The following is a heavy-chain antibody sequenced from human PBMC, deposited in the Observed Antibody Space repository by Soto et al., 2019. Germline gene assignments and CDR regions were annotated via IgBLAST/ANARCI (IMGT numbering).Heavy chain of an antibody. J-gene: IGHJ4*02. CDR3: ARVGTHEFPLDY. CDR2: INAGNGNT. CDR1: GYTFTSYA. Sequence: QVQLVQSGAEVKKPGASVKVSCKASGYTFTSYAMHWVRQAPGQRLEWMGWINAGNGNTKYSQKFQGRVTITRDTSASTAYMELSSLRSEDTAVYYCARVGTHEFPLDYWGQGTLVTVSS. D-gene: IGHD3-10*01. V-gene: IGHV1-3*01.